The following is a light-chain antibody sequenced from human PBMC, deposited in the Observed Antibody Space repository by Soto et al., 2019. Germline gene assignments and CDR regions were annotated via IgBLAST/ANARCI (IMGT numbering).Light chain of an antibody. CDR1: QSVGKNY. V-gene: IGKV3D-20*02. CDR3: QQRSNWPWIT. J-gene: IGKJ5*01. Sequence: EIALTQSPCTLSSSPGERATLSCRASQSVGKNYLAWYQQKPGQAPNLLIYGSSTRATDIPDRFSGSGSGTDFTFTISRLEPEEFAVYYCQQRSNWPWITFGQGTRLEI. CDR2: GSS.